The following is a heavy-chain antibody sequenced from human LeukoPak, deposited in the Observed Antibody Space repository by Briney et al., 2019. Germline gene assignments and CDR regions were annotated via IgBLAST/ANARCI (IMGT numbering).Heavy chain of an antibody. J-gene: IGHJ5*02. CDR1: GGSINSGAGGHY. CDR2: IYPSGYS. Sequence: SQTLSLICSVSGGSINSGAGGHYWTWIRQPAGKGLEWIGRIYPSGYSNYNPSLKSRVVMSVDASKNQFSLQLNSVTAADTAVYYCARGIVVINWFDLWGQGALVTVAS. D-gene: IGHD3-22*01. CDR3: ARGIVVINWFDL. V-gene: IGHV4-61*02.